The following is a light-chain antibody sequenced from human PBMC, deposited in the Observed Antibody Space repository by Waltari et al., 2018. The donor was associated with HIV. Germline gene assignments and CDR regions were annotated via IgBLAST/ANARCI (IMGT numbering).Light chain of an antibody. CDR3: NSRDSSGNHHYV. Sequence: SSELTQNPAVSVGLGPTVRITGQEVRLGICHARRFQQKPGQAPVLVIYGKNNRPSGIPDRFSGSSSGNTASLTITGAQAEDEADYYCNSRDSSGNHHYVFGTGTKVTVL. CDR2: GKN. V-gene: IGLV3-19*01. CDR1: RLGICH. J-gene: IGLJ1*01.